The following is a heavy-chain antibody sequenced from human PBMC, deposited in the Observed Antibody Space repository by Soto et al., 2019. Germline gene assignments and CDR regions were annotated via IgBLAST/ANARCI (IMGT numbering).Heavy chain of an antibody. J-gene: IGHJ6*02. CDR1: GFTFSSDC. CDR3: AKSVRYCSSTSCYIYYYYYGMDV. CDR2: ISGSGGST. Sequence: GGSLRLSWAASGFTFSSDCMSWVRQAPGKGLEWVSAISGSGGSTYYADSVKGRFTISRDNSKNTLYLQMNSLRAEDTAVYYCAKSVRYCSSTSCYIYYYYYGMDVWGQGTTVTVSS. D-gene: IGHD2-2*02. V-gene: IGHV3-23*01.